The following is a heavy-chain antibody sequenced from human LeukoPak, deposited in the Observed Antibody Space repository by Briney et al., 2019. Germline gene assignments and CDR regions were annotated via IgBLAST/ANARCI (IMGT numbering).Heavy chain of an antibody. CDR3: ARDVSYDSSGYYQRDY. Sequence: SVKVSCKASGYTFTGYYMHWVRQAPGQGLEWMGWIIPIFGTANYAQKFQGRVTITADESTSTAYMELSSLRSEDTAVYYCARDVSYDSSGYYQRDYWGQGTLVTVSS. CDR2: IIPIFGTA. CDR1: GYTFTGYY. V-gene: IGHV1-69*13. J-gene: IGHJ4*02. D-gene: IGHD3-22*01.